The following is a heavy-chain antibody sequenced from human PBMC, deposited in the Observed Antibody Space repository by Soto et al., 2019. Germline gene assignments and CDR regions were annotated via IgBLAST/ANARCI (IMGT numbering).Heavy chain of an antibody. D-gene: IGHD3-3*01. CDR3: ASSSGLRFLYGMDV. V-gene: IGHV4-59*12. CDR1: GGSIDSYY. J-gene: IGHJ6*02. CDR2: VYYTGTT. Sequence: SETLSLTCTVSGGSIDSYYWTWIRQPPGKGLEWIGYVYYTGTTTYSPSLKSRVTISVDTSMNQISLKLSSVTAADTAVYYCASSSGLRFLYGMDVWGQGTTVT.